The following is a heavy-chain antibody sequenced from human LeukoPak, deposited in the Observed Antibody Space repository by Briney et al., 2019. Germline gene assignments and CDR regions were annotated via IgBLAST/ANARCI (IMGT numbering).Heavy chain of an antibody. Sequence: GGSLRLSCAASGFTFSSYAMSWVRQAPGKGLEWVSAISGSGGSTYYADSVKGRFTISRDNSKNTLYLKMNSLRAEDTAVYYCAKDPLMIVVVVPDYWGQGTLVTVSS. CDR3: AKDPLMIVVVVPDY. CDR1: GFTFSSYA. J-gene: IGHJ4*02. D-gene: IGHD3-22*01. CDR2: ISGSGGST. V-gene: IGHV3-23*01.